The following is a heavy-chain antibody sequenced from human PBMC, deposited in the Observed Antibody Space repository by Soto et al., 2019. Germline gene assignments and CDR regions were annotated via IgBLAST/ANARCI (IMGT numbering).Heavy chain of an antibody. CDR2: ISYDGSNK. CDR1: GFTFSSYG. J-gene: IGHJ6*02. D-gene: IGHD6-6*01. CDR3: PKDQLVSGFNGMDV. Sequence: GGPLRLSCAASGFTFSSYGMHWVRQAPGKGLEWVAVISYDGSNKYYADSVKGRFTISRDNSKNTLYLQMNSLRAEDTAVYYCPKDQLVSGFNGMDVWGQGPRVTVSS. V-gene: IGHV3-30*18.